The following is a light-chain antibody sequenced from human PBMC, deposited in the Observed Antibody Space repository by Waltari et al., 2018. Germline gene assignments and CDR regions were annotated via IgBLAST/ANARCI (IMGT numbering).Light chain of an antibody. Sequence: NFMLTQPLSVSESPGETVTISCTRSSGSIATNYVQWYQQRPGSSPTAVIYEDNQRPSGVPDRFSGSIDSSSNSVSLTISGLKTEDEADYYCQSYDNRNHWVFGGGTKLTVL. CDR1: SGSIATNY. CDR2: EDN. V-gene: IGLV6-57*01. J-gene: IGLJ3*02. CDR3: QSYDNRNHWV.